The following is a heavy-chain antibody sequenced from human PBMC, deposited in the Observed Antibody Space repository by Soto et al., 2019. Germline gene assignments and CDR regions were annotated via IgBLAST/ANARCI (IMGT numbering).Heavy chain of an antibody. D-gene: IGHD2-2*01. CDR2: IDSSGGT. Sequence: SETLSLTCTVSDDSSSSYKWSWIRQPPGRRLEWIGYIDSSGGTSYNPSLQSRVTISVDTSTKQFSLKLSSMTAADTAMYYCARGYCVSTSCSHFDYWGQGGLVTVSS. CDR3: ARGYCVSTSCSHFDY. J-gene: IGHJ4*02. V-gene: IGHV4-59*08. CDR1: DDSSSSYK.